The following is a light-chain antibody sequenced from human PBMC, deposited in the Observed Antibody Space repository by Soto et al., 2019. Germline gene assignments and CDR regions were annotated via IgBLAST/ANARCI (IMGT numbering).Light chain of an antibody. Sequence: DIQMTQSPSSLSASVGDRVTITCRASQSISTYLNWYQHKPGKAPKFLIYAVSSLESGVPSRFSGSGSGTDFTLTITRLQPEDSATYYCQHSYGTPRTFGQGTKVEIK. CDR2: AVS. V-gene: IGKV1-39*01. CDR3: QHSYGTPRT. CDR1: QSISTY. J-gene: IGKJ1*01.